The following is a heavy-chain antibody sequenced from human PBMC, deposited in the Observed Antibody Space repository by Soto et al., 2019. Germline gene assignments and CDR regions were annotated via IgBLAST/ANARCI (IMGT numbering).Heavy chain of an antibody. CDR2: IYYSGST. Sequence: SETLSLTCTVSGGSISSGGYYWSWIRQHPGKGLDWIGYIYYSGSTYYNPSLKSRVTISVDTSKNQFSLKLSSVTAADTAVYYCAGGYYYDSSGYLRPRGAFDIWGQGTMVTVSS. V-gene: IGHV4-31*03. J-gene: IGHJ3*02. CDR1: GGSISSGGYY. CDR3: AGGYYYDSSGYLRPRGAFDI. D-gene: IGHD3-22*01.